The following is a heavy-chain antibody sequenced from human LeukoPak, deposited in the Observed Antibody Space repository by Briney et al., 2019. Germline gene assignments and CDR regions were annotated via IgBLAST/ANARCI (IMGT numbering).Heavy chain of an antibody. CDR3: ARELGGTKTGGFDI. V-gene: IGHV3-64*02. D-gene: IGHD1-14*01. J-gene: IGHJ3*02. CDR1: GFRFSYHD. Sequence: PGGSLRLSCAASGFRFSYHDMHWVRQAPGKRQEFVSSIGAAGAHTFYADSVKSRCTISRDNFQSTMYLQMDGLRAEDSAVYYCARELGGTKTGGFDIWGQGTVVTVSS. CDR2: IGAAGAHT.